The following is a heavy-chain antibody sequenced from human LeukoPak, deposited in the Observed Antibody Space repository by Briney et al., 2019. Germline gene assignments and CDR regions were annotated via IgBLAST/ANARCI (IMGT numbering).Heavy chain of an antibody. CDR2: ISGDGRNI. J-gene: IGHJ6*02. CDR1: GFTFRSYA. V-gene: IGHV3-30*04. Sequence: GGSLRLSCAASGFTFRSYAMHWVRQAPGKGLEWVTFISGDGRNIGYADSVKGRFTISRDNAKNTVYLQMNTLRVEDTAVYFCTRDLLDYDLSTGLHHYYMDVWGQGTTVTVSS. D-gene: IGHD3-9*01. CDR3: TRDLLDYDLSTGLHHYYMDV.